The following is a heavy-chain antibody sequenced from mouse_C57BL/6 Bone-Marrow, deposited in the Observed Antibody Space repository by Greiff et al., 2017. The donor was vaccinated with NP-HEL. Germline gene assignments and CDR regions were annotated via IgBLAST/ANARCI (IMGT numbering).Heavy chain of an antibody. Sequence: EVKLMESGAELVRPGASVKLSCTASGFNIKDDYMHWVKQRPEQGLEWIGWIDPENGDTEYASKFQGKATITADTSSNTAYLQLSSLTSEDTAVYYCTLIYYGNYVLYWGQGTTLTVSS. CDR1: GFNIKDDY. CDR2: IDPENGDT. J-gene: IGHJ2*01. D-gene: IGHD2-1*01. CDR3: TLIYYGNYVLY. V-gene: IGHV14-4*01.